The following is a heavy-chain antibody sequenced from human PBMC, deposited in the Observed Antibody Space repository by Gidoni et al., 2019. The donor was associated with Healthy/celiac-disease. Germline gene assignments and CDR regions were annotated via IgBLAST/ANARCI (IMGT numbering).Heavy chain of an antibody. V-gene: IGHV3-66*01. CDR3: ARDLSYYDSSGYLYYFDY. CDR2: IYGGGST. Sequence: EVQLVESGGGLVQPGGSLRLSCAASGFTVSSNYMSWVRQAPGKGLEWVSVIYGGGSTYYADSVKGRFTISRDNSKNTLYLQMNSLRAEDTAVYYCARDLSYYDSSGYLYYFDYWGQGTLVTVSS. D-gene: IGHD3-22*01. J-gene: IGHJ4*02. CDR1: GFTVSSNY.